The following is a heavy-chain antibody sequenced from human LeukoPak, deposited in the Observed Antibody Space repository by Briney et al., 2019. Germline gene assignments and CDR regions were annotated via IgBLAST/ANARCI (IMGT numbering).Heavy chain of an antibody. V-gene: IGHV3-43*02. CDR3: VKGDQWLLRD. Sequence: PGGSLRLSCAASGFAFDDYAMHWVRHAPGKGPEWVSLTRGDGGISYYADSVKGRFTISRDNNKNSLYLQMNSLRTEDTAFYFCVKGDQWLLRDWGQGTLVTVSS. D-gene: IGHD6-19*01. CDR2: TRGDGGIS. CDR1: GFAFDDYA. J-gene: IGHJ4*02.